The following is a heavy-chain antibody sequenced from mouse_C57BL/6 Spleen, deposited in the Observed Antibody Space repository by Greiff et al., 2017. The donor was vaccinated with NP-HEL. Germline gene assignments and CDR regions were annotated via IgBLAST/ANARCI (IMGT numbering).Heavy chain of an antibody. CDR3: ARHDGGYDFDY. D-gene: IGHD2-3*01. V-gene: IGHV5-6*02. CDR1: GFTFSSYG. Sequence: DVKLVESGGDLVKPGGSLKLSCAASGFTFSSYGMSWVRQTPDKRLEWVATISSGGSYTYYPDSVKGRFTISRDNAKNTMYLQMSSLKSEDTAMYYCARHDGGYDFDYWGQGTTLTVSS. CDR2: ISSGGSYT. J-gene: IGHJ2*01.